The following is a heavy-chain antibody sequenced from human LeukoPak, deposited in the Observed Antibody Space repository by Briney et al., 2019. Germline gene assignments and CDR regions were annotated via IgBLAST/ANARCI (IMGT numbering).Heavy chain of an antibody. Sequence: ASVKVSCKASGYTFTSYGISWVRQAPGQGLEWMGWISAYNGNTNYAQKLQGRVTMTRDTSISTACMELSRLRSDGTAVYYCARDWYRPRKYYYGMDVWGQGTTVTVSS. V-gene: IGHV1-18*01. D-gene: IGHD6-13*01. J-gene: IGHJ6*02. CDR2: ISAYNGNT. CDR1: GYTFTSYG. CDR3: ARDWYRPRKYYYGMDV.